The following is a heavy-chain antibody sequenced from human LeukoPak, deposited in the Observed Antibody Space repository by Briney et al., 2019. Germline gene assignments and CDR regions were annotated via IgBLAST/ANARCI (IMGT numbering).Heavy chain of an antibody. D-gene: IGHD1-7*01. CDR2: TKQDGSEK. CDR1: ELTSSTSW. V-gene: IGHV3-7*01. Sequence: PGESLRLSCAASELTSSTSWMSWVRQAPGKGLEWVAQTKQDGSEKYYVDSVKGRFTTSRDKNSLFLQMNSVRAEDTAVYYCVGWGISGITNHWGQGTLVTVSS. J-gene: IGHJ4*02. CDR3: VGWGISGITNH.